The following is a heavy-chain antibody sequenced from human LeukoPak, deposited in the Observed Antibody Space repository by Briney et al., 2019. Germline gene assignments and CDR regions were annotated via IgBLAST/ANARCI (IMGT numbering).Heavy chain of an antibody. CDR3: AKSPEGVRNY. V-gene: IGHV3-23*01. Sequence: GGSLRLSCAASGFTFSRYAMSWVRQAPGKGLEWVSAITSGGGSTYYADSVKGRFTISRDNSKNTLYMQMNSLRAEDTAVYYCAKSPEGVRNYWGQGTLVTVSS. CDR2: ITSGGGST. D-gene: IGHD2-2*01. J-gene: IGHJ4*02. CDR1: GFTFSRYA.